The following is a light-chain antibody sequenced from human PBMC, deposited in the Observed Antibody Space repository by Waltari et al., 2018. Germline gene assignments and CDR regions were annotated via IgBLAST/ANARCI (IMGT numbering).Light chain of an antibody. CDR2: KAS. CDR3: QQYNSYSLT. J-gene: IGKJ4*01. CDR1: QSISSW. Sequence: DIQMTQSPSPLSPSVGDRVTITCRASQSISSWLAWYQQKPGKTPKLLIYKASTLASGVPSRFSGSGSGTEFTLTISSLEPDDFATYYCQQYNSYSLTFGGGTKVEIK. V-gene: IGKV1-5*03.